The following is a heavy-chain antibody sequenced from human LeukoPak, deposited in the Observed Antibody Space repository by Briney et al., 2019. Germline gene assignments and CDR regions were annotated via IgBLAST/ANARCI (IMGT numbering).Heavy chain of an antibody. CDR3: AKALFGDYAGFEY. CDR2: ISGSGGST. D-gene: IGHD4-17*01. Sequence: GGSLRLSCAASGFSFSSYAMSWVRQAPGKGLEWVSAISGSGGSTYYADSVKGRFTISRDNSKNTLYLRMNSLRAEDTALYYCAKALFGDYAGFEYWGQGTLVTVSS. V-gene: IGHV3-23*01. CDR1: GFSFSSYA. J-gene: IGHJ4*02.